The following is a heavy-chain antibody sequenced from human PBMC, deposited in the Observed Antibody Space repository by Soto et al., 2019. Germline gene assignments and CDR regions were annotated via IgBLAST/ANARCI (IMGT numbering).Heavy chain of an antibody. CDR3: ARAPKPLWLFSWFDP. V-gene: IGHV3-30-3*01. CDR2: ISYDGSNK. J-gene: IGHJ5*02. D-gene: IGHD5-18*01. Sequence: QVQLVESGGGVVQPGRSLRLSCAASGFTFSSYAMHWVRQAPGKGLEWVAVISYDGSNKYYADSVKGRFTISRDNSKNTLYLQMNSLRAEDTAVYYCARAPKPLWLFSWFDPWGQGTLVTVSS. CDR1: GFTFSSYA.